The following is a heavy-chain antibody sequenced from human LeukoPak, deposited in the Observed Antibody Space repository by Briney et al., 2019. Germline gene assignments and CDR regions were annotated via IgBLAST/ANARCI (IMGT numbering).Heavy chain of an antibody. CDR3: ARRDWVSGAVRAFDN. Sequence: GGSLRLSCVGSGFMFSDYYMSWIRQAPGKGLEWVSYISNDSVDKYYVDSVRGRFTISRDNAKKSMYLQMSGLRVEDTAVYYCARRDWVSGAVRAFDNWGQGTMVTVSS. V-gene: IGHV3-11*04. D-gene: IGHD3-3*01. CDR2: ISNDSVDK. J-gene: IGHJ3*02. CDR1: GFMFSDYY.